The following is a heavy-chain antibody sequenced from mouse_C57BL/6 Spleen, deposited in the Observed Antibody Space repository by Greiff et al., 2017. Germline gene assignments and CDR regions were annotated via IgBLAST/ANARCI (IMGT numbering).Heavy chain of an antibody. CDR3: AIGNSNYAWFAY. Sequence: VQLQQPGAELVKPGASVKVSCTASGYTFTSYWMHWVKQRPGQGLEWIGRIHPSDSDTNYNQKFKGKATLTVDKSSSPAYMQLSSLTSEDSAVDCCAIGNSNYAWFAYWGQGTLVTVSA. V-gene: IGHV1-74*01. CDR2: IHPSDSDT. D-gene: IGHD2-5*01. CDR1: GYTFTSYW. J-gene: IGHJ3*01.